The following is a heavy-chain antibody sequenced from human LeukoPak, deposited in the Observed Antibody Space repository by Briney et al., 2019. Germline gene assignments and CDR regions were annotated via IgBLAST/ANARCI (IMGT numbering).Heavy chain of an antibody. CDR1: GFPFSSYA. CDR3: AKDLFRFTLTVVVTATDSQGYAFDI. J-gene: IGHJ3*02. V-gene: IGHV3-23*01. D-gene: IGHD2-21*02. CDR2: ISGSGGGT. Sequence: GDSLRLSCAASGFPFSSYAMSWVRQAPGKGLELVSGISGSGGGTYYADSVKGRFTISRDYSKNTLYLQMNSLRAEDTAVYYCAKDLFRFTLTVVVTATDSQGYAFDIWGQGTMVTVSS.